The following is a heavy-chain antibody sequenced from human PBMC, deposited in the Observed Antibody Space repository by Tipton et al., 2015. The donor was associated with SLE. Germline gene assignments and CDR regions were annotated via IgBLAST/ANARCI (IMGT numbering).Heavy chain of an antibody. CDR1: GGSISSHY. Sequence: TLSLTCTVSGGSISSHYWSWIRQPPGKGLEWIGYIYYSGSTNYNPSLKSRVTISVDTSKNQFSLKLSSVTAADTAVYYCARGREGALGYWGQGTLVTVSS. V-gene: IGHV4-59*11. J-gene: IGHJ4*02. CDR2: IYYSGST. D-gene: IGHD1-26*01. CDR3: ARGREGALGY.